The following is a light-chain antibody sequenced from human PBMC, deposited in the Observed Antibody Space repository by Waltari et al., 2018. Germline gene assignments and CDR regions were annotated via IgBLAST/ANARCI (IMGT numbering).Light chain of an antibody. Sequence: DIQMTQSPSSLSASVGDRVTITCRASQGISNSSAWYQQKPGKAPKLLLYAASRLESGVPARFSGSGSGKDYTLTISSLQPEDFATYYCQQYYSTPYTFGQGTKLEIK. J-gene: IGKJ2*01. CDR2: AAS. CDR1: QGISNS. V-gene: IGKV1-NL1*01. CDR3: QQYYSTPYT.